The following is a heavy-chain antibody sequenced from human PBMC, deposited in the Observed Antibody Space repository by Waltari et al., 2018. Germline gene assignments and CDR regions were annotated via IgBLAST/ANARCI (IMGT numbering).Heavy chain of an antibody. CDR3: VRENWYYDY. D-gene: IGHD1-1*01. CDR2: IITNRCGT. Sequence: QLQLVQSGAEVKMPGSSVKLSWTASGDTFSHQPLHWVRQAPGQGLQWMGRIITNRCGTDYAQEFQGRVTMTRDTSISTVYMELSSVRSDNTAVYYCVRENWYYDYWGQGTQVTVSS. J-gene: IGHJ4*02. CDR1: GDTFSHQP. V-gene: IGHV1-2*06.